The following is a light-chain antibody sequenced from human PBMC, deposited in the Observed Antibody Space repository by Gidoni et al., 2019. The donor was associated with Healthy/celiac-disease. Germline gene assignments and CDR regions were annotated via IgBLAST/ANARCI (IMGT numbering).Light chain of an antibody. CDR2: GAS. CDR1: QSVSSN. J-gene: IGKJ3*01. V-gene: IGKV3-15*01. CDR3: QQYNNWPRRT. Sequence: IVMTRSPATLSVSPGERATLSCRASQSVSSNLDCYQQKPGQAPMLLLYGASTRATGIPARFSGSGSGTEFTLTISRLQSEDFAGYYCQQYNNWPRRTLGPGTKVDIK.